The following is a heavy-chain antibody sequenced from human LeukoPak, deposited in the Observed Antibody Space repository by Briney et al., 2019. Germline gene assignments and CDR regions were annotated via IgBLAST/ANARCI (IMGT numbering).Heavy chain of an antibody. CDR3: ARFGIVVVPAATYYYYYGMDV. D-gene: IGHD2-2*01. Sequence: GGSLRLSCAASGLTFSSYSMNWVRQAPGKGLEWVSSISSSSSYIYYADSVKGRFTISRDNAKNSLYLQMNSLRAEDTAVYYCARFGIVVVPAATYYYYYGMDVWGQGTTVTVSS. J-gene: IGHJ6*02. CDR1: GLTFSSYS. V-gene: IGHV3-21*01. CDR2: ISSSSSYI.